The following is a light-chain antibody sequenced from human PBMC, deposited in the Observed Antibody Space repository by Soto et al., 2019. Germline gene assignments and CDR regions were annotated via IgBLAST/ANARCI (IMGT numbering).Light chain of an antibody. J-gene: IGKJ4*01. Sequence: EIVMTQSPATLSVSPGEGATLSCRASQSVRSDLAWYQHKPGQAPRLLIYGASTRATGIPARFSGSGSGTEFTLTMSSLQSEDCAVYYCQQYDSWPLTFGGGTKVEIK. CDR2: GAS. CDR1: QSVRSD. V-gene: IGKV3-15*01. CDR3: QQYDSWPLT.